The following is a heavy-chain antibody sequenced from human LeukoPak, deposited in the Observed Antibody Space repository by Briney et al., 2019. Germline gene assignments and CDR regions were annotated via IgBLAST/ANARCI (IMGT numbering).Heavy chain of an antibody. CDR1: GDSFKNYY. V-gene: IGHV4-34*01. D-gene: IGHD3-16*02. CDR3: ARARAFVWGSYRYIPYYFDP. Sequence: SETLSLTCAVYGDSFKNYYWTWIRQSPEKGLEWIGEINHGGLTSYNPSLESRLTLLVDTSKNQFSLNLRSVTAADTAVYFCARARAFVWGSYRYIPYYFDPWGQGALVTVSS. CDR2: INHGGLT. J-gene: IGHJ5*02.